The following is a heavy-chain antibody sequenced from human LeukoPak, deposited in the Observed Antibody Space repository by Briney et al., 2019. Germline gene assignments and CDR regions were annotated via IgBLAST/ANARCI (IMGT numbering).Heavy chain of an antibody. J-gene: IGHJ6*03. CDR3: AKTYYYYYMDV. Sequence: TPSETLSLTCAVYGGSFSGYYWSWIRQPPGKGLEWVGYIYYSGSTYYNPSLKSRVTISVDTSKNQFSLKLSSVTAADTAVYYCAKTYYYYYMDVWGKGTTVTVSS. V-gene: IGHV4-30-4*08. CDR2: IYYSGST. CDR1: GGSFSGYY.